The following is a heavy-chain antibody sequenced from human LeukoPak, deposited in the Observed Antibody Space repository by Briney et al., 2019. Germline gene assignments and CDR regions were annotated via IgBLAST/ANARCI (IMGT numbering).Heavy chain of an antibody. CDR2: MNPNSGNI. J-gene: IGHJ4*02. D-gene: IGHD1-1*01. Sequence: GASVKVSCKASGYTFTSYAMNWVRQATGQGLEWMGWMNPNSGNIGYAQKFQGRVTMTSNTSISTAYMELSSLRSEDTAVYYCARGLGNDGIFDYWGQGTLVTVSS. V-gene: IGHV1-8*02. CDR1: GYTFTSYA. CDR3: ARGLGNDGIFDY.